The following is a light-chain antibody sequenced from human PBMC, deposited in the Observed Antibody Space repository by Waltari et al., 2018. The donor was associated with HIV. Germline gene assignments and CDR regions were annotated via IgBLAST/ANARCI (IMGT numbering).Light chain of an antibody. CDR1: QSVSSNF. CDR3: QQYGSAAIT. V-gene: IGKV3D-20*01. J-gene: IGKJ5*01. Sequence: EIVLTQSPATLSLSPGERATLSCGASQSVSSNFLAWYQQQPGLAPRLLIYDVSSRATAIPDRFSGSGSGTDFTLTISRREPEDVAVYYCQQYGSAAITFGQGTRLEIK. CDR2: DVS.